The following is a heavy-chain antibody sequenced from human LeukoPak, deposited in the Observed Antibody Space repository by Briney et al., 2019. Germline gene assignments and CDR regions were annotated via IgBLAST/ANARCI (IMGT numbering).Heavy chain of an antibody. CDR1: NGISNLY. J-gene: IGHJ4*02. V-gene: IGHV4-59*01. D-gene: IGHD3-22*01. CDR2: IYYYGGT. Sequence: SETLSLTCTVSNGISNLYWSWIRQPPGQGLGWIGYIYYYGGTNYSPSLKSRVNISVHTSKNQFSVKLRPVTGADTRVFYCAREYHQDNSGYIGYWGQGTLVTVSS. CDR3: AREYHQDNSGYIGY.